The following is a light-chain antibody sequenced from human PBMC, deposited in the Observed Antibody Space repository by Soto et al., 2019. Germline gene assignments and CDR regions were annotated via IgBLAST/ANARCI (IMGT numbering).Light chain of an antibody. CDR2: DAY. CDR3: KQYAGSPWT. J-gene: IGKJ1*01. CDR1: QSLSSSQ. Sequence: EIVLTQSPGTLSLSPGERATLSCRASQSLSSSQLAWYQQKPGQAPRLXIHDAYSRATGIPDRFSGSGSGTDFTLIIRRLEPEDFAVYYCKQYAGSPWTFSQGTKVDIK. V-gene: IGKV3-20*01.